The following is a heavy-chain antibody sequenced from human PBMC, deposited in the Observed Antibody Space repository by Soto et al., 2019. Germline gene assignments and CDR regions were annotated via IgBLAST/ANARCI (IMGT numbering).Heavy chain of an antibody. CDR2: IYYSGST. D-gene: IGHD1-26*01. J-gene: IGHJ3*02. CDR1: VGSISIGGYY. Sequence: QVQLQESGQGLVKPSQTLSLTCTFSVGSISIGGYYWSGIAQHPGKGLGGIGYIYYSGSTYYNPSLKSRVTISVDTSKNQFSLKLSSVTAADTAVYYCARAAPGWELDIWGQGTMVTVSS. CDR3: ARAAPGWELDI. V-gene: IGHV4-31*03.